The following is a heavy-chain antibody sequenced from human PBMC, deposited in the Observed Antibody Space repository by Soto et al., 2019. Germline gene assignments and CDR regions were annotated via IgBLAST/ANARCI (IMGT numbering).Heavy chain of an antibody. Sequence: AASVKVSCKASGYTFTSYYMHWVRQAPGQGLEWMGIINPSGGSTSYAQKFQGRVTMTRDTSTSTVYMELSSLRSEDTAVYYCARGWRHCSGGSCYSPLLYYFDYWGQGTLVTVSS. CDR1: GYTFTSYY. CDR2: INPSGGST. J-gene: IGHJ4*02. CDR3: ARGWRHCSGGSCYSPLLYYFDY. D-gene: IGHD2-15*01. V-gene: IGHV1-46*01.